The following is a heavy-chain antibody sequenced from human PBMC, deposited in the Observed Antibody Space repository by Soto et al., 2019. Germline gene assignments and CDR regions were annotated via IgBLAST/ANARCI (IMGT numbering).Heavy chain of an antibody. Sequence: EVQLVESGGGLVKPGGSLRLSCAASGFTFSSYSMNWVRQAPGKGLEWVSSISSSSSYIYYADSVKGRFTISRDNAKNSLYLQMNSLRDEDTAVYYCARLEMATISPFDYWGQGTLVTVSS. CDR3: ARLEMATISPFDY. CDR2: ISSSSSYI. V-gene: IGHV3-21*01. J-gene: IGHJ4*02. CDR1: GFTFSSYS. D-gene: IGHD5-12*01.